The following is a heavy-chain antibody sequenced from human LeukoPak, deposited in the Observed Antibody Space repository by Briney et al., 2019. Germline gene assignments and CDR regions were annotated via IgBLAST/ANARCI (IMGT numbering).Heavy chain of an antibody. Sequence: PGGSLRLSCADSGFTFSSYWMSWVRQAPGKGLEWVANIKQDGSEKYYVDSVKGRFIISRDNAKNSLYLQMNSLRAEDTAVYYCARDEMEWFSPFDYWGQGTLVTVSS. J-gene: IGHJ4*02. CDR3: ARDEMEWFSPFDY. CDR2: IKQDGSEK. D-gene: IGHD3-3*01. CDR1: GFTFSSYW. V-gene: IGHV3-7*03.